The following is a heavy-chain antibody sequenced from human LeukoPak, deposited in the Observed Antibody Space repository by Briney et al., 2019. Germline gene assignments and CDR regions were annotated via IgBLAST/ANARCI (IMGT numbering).Heavy chain of an antibody. J-gene: IGHJ6*02. Sequence: SETLSLTCAVYGGSISSYYWSWIRQPPGKGLEWIGYIYYSGSTNYNPSLKSRVTISVDTSKNQFSLKLSSVTAADTAVYYCARAPSPYVWGSSGGMDVWGQGTTVTVSS. CDR3: ARAPSPYVWGSSGGMDV. D-gene: IGHD3-16*01. CDR1: GGSISSYY. CDR2: IYYSGST. V-gene: IGHV4-59*01.